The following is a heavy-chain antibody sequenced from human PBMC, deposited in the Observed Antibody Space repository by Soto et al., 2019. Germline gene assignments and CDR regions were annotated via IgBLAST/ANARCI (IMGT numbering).Heavy chain of an antibody. CDR3: ARHVVGNYGDYGGY. CDR2: IYYSGST. J-gene: IGHJ4*02. D-gene: IGHD4-17*01. CDR1: GGSISSSSYY. Sequence: QLQLQESGPGLVKPSETLSLTCTVSGGSISSSSYYWGWIRQPPGKGLEWIGSIYYSGSTYYNPSLKSRVTISVDTSKNQFSLKLSSVTAADTAVYYCARHVVGNYGDYGGYWGQGTLVTVSS. V-gene: IGHV4-39*01.